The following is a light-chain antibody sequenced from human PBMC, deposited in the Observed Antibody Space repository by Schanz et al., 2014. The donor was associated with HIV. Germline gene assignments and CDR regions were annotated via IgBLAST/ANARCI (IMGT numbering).Light chain of an antibody. V-gene: IGKV3-20*01. CDR3: QQYGSSPLT. CDR2: GAS. Sequence: EIVLTQSPGTLSLSPGERATLSCRASQSVSSSYLAWYQKKPGQAPRLLIYGASTRATGIPARFSGSGSGTEFTLSISNLEPEDSAVYYCQQYGSSPLTFGGGSKVEIK. J-gene: IGKJ4*01. CDR1: QSVSSSY.